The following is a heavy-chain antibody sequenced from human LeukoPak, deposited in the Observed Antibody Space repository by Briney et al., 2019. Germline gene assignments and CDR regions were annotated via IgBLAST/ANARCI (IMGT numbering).Heavy chain of an antibody. D-gene: IGHD3-10*01. CDR1: GYILTAYY. J-gene: IGHJ4*02. CDR2: INPNSGGT. Sequence: ASVKVSCKASGYILTAYYMHWVRQAPGQGLEWMGWINPNSGGTNYAQKFQGRVTMTRDTSISTAYMELSRLRSDDTAVYYCARGFFSGSSGPDYWGQGTLVTVSS. CDR3: ARGFFSGSSGPDY. V-gene: IGHV1-2*02.